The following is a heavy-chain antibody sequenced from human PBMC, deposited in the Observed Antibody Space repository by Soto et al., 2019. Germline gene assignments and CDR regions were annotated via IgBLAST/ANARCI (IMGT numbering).Heavy chain of an antibody. CDR2: IWYDGSNK. CDR3: AREYYYDSPDYYYGMDV. CDR1: GFTFSSYG. Sequence: PGGSLRLSCAASGFTFSSYGMHWVRQAPGKGLEWVAVIWYDGSNKYYADSVKGRFTISRDNSKNTLYLQMNSLRAEDTAVYYCAREYYYDSPDYYYGMDVWGQGTTVTVSS. D-gene: IGHD3-22*01. V-gene: IGHV3-33*01. J-gene: IGHJ6*02.